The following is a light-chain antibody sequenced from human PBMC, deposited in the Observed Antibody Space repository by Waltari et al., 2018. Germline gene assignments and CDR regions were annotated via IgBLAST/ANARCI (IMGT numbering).Light chain of an antibody. CDR1: RRDVGVYHY. Sequence: QSALTQPASVAWSPGQSITISCTGHRRDVGVYHYVSWYQQHPGQAPKLMIYDVSKRPSGFSNRFSGSKSGNTASLTISGLQAEDEADYYCSSYTSSSTKVFGTGTKVTVL. J-gene: IGLJ1*01. V-gene: IGLV2-14*01. CDR3: SSYTSSSTKV. CDR2: DVS.